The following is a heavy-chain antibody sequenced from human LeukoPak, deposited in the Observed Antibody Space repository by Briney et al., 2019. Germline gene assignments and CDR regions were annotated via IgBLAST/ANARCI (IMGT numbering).Heavy chain of an antibody. D-gene: IGHD2-2*01. CDR3: ARSIVVVPAATIPLGPTTYYGMDV. CDR1: GFTFSSYS. CDR2: ISSSSSYI. J-gene: IGHJ6*02. V-gene: IGHV3-21*01. Sequence: PGGSLRLSCAASGFTFSSYSMNWVRQAPGKGLEWVSSISSSSSYIYYADSVKGRFTISRDNAKNSLYLQMNSLRAEDTAVYYCARSIVVVPAATIPLGPTTYYGMDVWGQGTTVTVSS.